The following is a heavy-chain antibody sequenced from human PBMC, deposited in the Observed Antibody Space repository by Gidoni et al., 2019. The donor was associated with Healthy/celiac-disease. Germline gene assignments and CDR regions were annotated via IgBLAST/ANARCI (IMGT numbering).Heavy chain of an antibody. CDR2: ISSSSSYI. CDR3: ARDGIGAKIWGNYYGMDV. V-gene: IGHV3-21*01. Sequence: EVQLVESGGGLVKPGGSLRLSCAASGFTFSSYRLNWVRQAPGKGLEWVSSISSSSSYIYYADSVKGRFTISRDNAKNSLYLQMNSLRAEDTAVYYCARDGIGAKIWGNYYGMDVWGQGTTVTVSS. CDR1: GFTFSSYR. J-gene: IGHJ6*02. D-gene: IGHD5-12*01.